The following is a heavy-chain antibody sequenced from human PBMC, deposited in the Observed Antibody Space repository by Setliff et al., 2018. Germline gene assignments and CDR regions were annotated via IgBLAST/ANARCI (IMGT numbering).Heavy chain of an antibody. D-gene: IGHD3-10*01. CDR2: IYYSGST. CDR3: ARAYYYGSGNSHKYYMDV. J-gene: IGHJ6*03. V-gene: IGHV4-39*07. Sequence: SETLSLTCTVSDVSISSSSFYWAWIRQPPGKGLEWIGSIYYSGSTNYNPSLKSRVTMSVDTSNNQLSLKLTSVSAADTAVYYCARAYYYGSGNSHKYYMDVWGKGTAVTVSS. CDR1: DVSISSSSFY.